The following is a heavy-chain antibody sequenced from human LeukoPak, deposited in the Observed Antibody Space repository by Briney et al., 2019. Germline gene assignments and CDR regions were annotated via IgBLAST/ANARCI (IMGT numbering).Heavy chain of an antibody. V-gene: IGHV1-24*01. Sequence: ASVKVSCKVSGYTLSELPIHWVRQGPGKGLEWMGGFEPEDAETVYAQKFQGRISMTEDTSIDTAYMELSSLRSEDTAIYYCATLGLSGYYPDYWGQGTLVTVSS. CDR2: FEPEDAET. D-gene: IGHD3-3*01. CDR1: GYTLSELP. CDR3: ATLGLSGYYPDY. J-gene: IGHJ4*02.